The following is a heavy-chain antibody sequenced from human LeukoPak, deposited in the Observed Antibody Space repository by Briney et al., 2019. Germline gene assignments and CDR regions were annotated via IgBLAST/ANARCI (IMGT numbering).Heavy chain of an antibody. Sequence: ASVKVSCKASGCTFTGYYMHWVRQAPGQGLEWMGRINPNSGGTNYAQKFQGRVTMTRDTSISTAYMELSRLRSDDTAVYYCARGEIVVVVAAADYWGQGTLVTVSS. V-gene: IGHV1-2*06. CDR2: INPNSGGT. CDR3: ARGEIVVVVAAADY. D-gene: IGHD2-15*01. J-gene: IGHJ4*02. CDR1: GCTFTGYY.